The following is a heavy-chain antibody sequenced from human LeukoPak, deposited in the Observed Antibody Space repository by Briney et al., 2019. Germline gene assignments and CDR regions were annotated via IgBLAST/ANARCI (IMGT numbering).Heavy chain of an antibody. D-gene: IGHD5-24*01. Sequence: PGGSLRLSCAASRFTFISYGIHWVRQAPGKGLEWVALISYDGNDKFYADSVKGRFTISRDNSKNTLYLQMNSLRAEDTAVYYCAKDRGLLATWFGYFDHWGRGALVIVSS. CDR3: AKDRGLLATWFGYFDH. CDR1: RFTFISYG. CDR2: ISYDGNDK. J-gene: IGHJ4*02. V-gene: IGHV3-30*18.